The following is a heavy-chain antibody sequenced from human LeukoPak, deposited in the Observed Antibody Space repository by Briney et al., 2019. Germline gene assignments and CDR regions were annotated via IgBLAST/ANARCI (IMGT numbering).Heavy chain of an antibody. CDR3: ARGTVVVVAATLSGGAFDI. CDR2: IYHSGST. D-gene: IGHD2-15*01. V-gene: IGHV4-38-2*02. J-gene: IGHJ3*02. Sequence: SETLSLTCTVSGYSISSGYYWGWIRQPPGKGLEWIGSIYHSGSTYYNPSLKSRVTISVDTSKNQFSLKLSSVTAADTAVYYCARGTVVVVAATLSGGAFDIWGQGTMVTVSS. CDR1: GYSISSGYY.